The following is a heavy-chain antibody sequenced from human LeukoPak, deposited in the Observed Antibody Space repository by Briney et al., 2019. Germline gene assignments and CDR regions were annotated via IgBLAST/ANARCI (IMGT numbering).Heavy chain of an antibody. CDR3: ARDRDYGDYYNSFDY. CDR2: INPNSGGT. CDR1: GYTFTGYY. D-gene: IGHD4-17*01. Sequence: ASVKVSCKASGYTFTGYYMHCVRQAPGQGLEWMGWINPNSGGTNYAQKFQGRVTMTRDTSISTAYMELSRLRSDDTAVYYCARDRDYGDYYNSFDYWGQGTLVTVSS. J-gene: IGHJ4*02. V-gene: IGHV1-2*02.